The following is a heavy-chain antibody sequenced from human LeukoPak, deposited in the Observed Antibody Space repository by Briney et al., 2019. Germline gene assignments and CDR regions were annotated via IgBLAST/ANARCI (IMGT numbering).Heavy chain of an antibody. CDR1: GFTFRGFA. CDR3: AKDPEGPGANWFDP. J-gene: IGHJ5*02. D-gene: IGHD1-26*01. Sequence: PGGSLGLSCAASGFTFRGFAMSWVRQAPGKGLEWLPTITGTGGTYYADSVRGRFTISRDNSKNTLYLQMNSLRAEDTAVYYCAKDPEGPGANWFDPWGQGTLVTVSS. CDR2: ITGTGGT. V-gene: IGHV3-23*01.